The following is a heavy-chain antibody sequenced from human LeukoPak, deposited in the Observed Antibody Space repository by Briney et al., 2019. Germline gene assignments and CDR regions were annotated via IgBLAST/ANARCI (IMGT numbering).Heavy chain of an antibody. CDR3: ARGNYDSSGYPTDWFDP. CDR2: ISSSSSYI. V-gene: IGHV3-21*01. J-gene: IGHJ5*02. D-gene: IGHD3-22*01. CDR1: GFTFSSYS. Sequence: GGSLRLSCAASGFTFSSYSMNWVRQAPGKGLEWVSSISSSSSYIYYADSVKGRFTISRDNAKNSLYLQMNSLRAEDTAVYDCARGNYDSSGYPTDWFDPWGQGTLVTVSS.